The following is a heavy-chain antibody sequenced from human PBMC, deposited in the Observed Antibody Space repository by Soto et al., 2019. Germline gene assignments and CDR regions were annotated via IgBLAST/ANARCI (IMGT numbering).Heavy chain of an antibody. CDR2: ISGSGGST. CDR1: GFTFSSYA. Sequence: EAQLLESGGGLVQPGGSLRLSCAASGFTFSSYAMSWVRQAPGKGLEWVSAISGSGGSTYYADSVKGRFTISRDNSKNTLYLQMNSLRAEDTAVYYCAKPYYYDSSGYLGYYYYYGMDVWGQGTTVTVSS. D-gene: IGHD3-22*01. CDR3: AKPYYYDSSGYLGYYYYYGMDV. V-gene: IGHV3-23*01. J-gene: IGHJ6*02.